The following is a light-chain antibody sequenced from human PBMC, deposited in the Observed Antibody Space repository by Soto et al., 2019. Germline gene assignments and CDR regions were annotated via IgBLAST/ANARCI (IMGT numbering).Light chain of an antibody. CDR2: GNS. V-gene: IGLV1-40*01. Sequence: QPVLTQPPSVSGAPGQRVTISCTGSSSNIGAGYDVHWYQQLPGTAPKLLIYGNSNRPSGVPDRFSGSKSGTSASLAITGLQAEDEADYYCQSYDSSLIDVFGTGTKLTVL. CDR1: SSNIGAGYD. J-gene: IGLJ1*01. CDR3: QSYDSSLIDV.